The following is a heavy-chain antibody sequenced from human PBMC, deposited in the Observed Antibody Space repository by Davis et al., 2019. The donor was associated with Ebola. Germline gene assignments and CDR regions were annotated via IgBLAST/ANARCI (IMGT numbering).Heavy chain of an antibody. CDR1: GDSVSSNSAA. CDR3: ARGQTILGYCSSTSCKNRGHYYYGMDV. J-gene: IGHJ6*02. CDR2: TYYRSKWYN. D-gene: IGHD2-2*01. Sequence: HSQTLSLTCAISGDSVSSNSAAWNWIRQSPSRGLEWLGRTYYRSKWYNDYAVSVKSRITINPDTSKNQFSLQLNSVTPEDTAVYYCARGQTILGYCSSTSCKNRGHYYYGMDVWGQGTTVTVSS. V-gene: IGHV6-1*01.